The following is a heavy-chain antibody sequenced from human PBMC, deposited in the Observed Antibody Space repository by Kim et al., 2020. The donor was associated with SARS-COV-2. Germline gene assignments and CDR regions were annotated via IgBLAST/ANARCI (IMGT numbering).Heavy chain of an antibody. V-gene: IGHV4-31*03. D-gene: IGHD4-4*01. CDR3: ARDYRNYIGEHYFDF. CDR1: GASINSGGFC. CDR2: IFHSGST. J-gene: IGHJ4*02. Sequence: SETLSLTCTVSGASINSGGFCWSWIRQRPGKGLEFLGYIFHSGSTYYNSSLLSRISMSLDTSKNQFSLNLFPVTAADTAVYYCARDYRNYIGEHYFDFWGQGILVTVSS.